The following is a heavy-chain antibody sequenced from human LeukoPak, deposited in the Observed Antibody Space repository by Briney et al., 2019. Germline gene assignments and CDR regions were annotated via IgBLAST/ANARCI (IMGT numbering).Heavy chain of an antibody. CDR3: ARESPSNSGPHFDN. J-gene: IGHJ4*02. Sequence: PSETLSLTCSVSGGSISSSNHYWGWIRQPPGKGLEWIGSIYYSGSTYNNPSLRSRVTISIDTSKNQFSLKLSSVTAADTAVYFCARESPSNSGPHFDNWGQGTLVTVSS. CDR2: IYYSGST. CDR1: GGSISSSNHY. V-gene: IGHV4-39*07. D-gene: IGHD4-23*01.